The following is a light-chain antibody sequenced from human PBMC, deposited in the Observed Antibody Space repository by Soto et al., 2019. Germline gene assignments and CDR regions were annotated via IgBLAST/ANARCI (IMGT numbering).Light chain of an antibody. Sequence: QSALTQPPSLSGTPGQRVTISCSGSNSNIGRYSVNWYQHFPGTAPKILIYSDDELPSGVPDRFSGSKSGTSASLAISGLQSEDEAEYYCAAWDDNLNGPLFGGGTQLTVL. CDR3: AAWDDNLNGPL. CDR1: NSNIGRYS. V-gene: IGLV1-44*01. CDR2: SDD. J-gene: IGLJ3*02.